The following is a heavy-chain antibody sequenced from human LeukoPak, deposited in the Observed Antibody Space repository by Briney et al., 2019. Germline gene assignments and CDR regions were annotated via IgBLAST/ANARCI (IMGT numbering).Heavy chain of an antibody. CDR2: INHSGST. D-gene: IGHD3-16*02. V-gene: IGHV4-34*01. CDR1: GGSFSGYY. Sequence: SETLSLTCAVYGGSFSGYYWSWIRQPPGKGLEWIGEINHSGSTNYNPSLKSRVTISVDTSKNQFSLKLSSVTAADTAVYYCARGEALCDYIWGSYRYTGGLDYWGQGTLVTVSS. J-gene: IGHJ4*02. CDR3: ARGEALCDYIWGSYRYTGGLDY.